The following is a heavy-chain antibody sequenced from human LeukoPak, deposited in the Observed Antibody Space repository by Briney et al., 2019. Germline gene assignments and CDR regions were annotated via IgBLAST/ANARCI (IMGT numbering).Heavy chain of an antibody. Sequence: PGGSLRLSCAASGFTFSSYAMSWVRQAPGKGLEWVSAISGSGGSTYYADSVKGRFTISRDNSKNTLYLQMNSPRAEDTAVYYCAKRHDFWSGYYFVAAPDVWGQGTTVTVSS. V-gene: IGHV3-23*01. J-gene: IGHJ6*02. D-gene: IGHD3-3*01. CDR2: ISGSGGST. CDR3: AKRHDFWSGYYFVAAPDV. CDR1: GFTFSSYA.